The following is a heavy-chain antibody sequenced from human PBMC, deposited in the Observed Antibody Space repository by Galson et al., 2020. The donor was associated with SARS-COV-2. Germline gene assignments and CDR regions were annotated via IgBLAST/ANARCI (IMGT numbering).Heavy chain of an antibody. D-gene: IGHD5-18*01. CDR3: ARDYRGSGYSYQYGMDV. V-gene: IGHV3-21*01. Sequence: GGSLRLSCAASGFTFSSYSMNWVRQAPGKGLEWVSSISSSSSYIYYADSVKGRFTISRDNAKNSLYLQMNSLRAEDTAVYYCARDYRGSGYSYQYGMDVWGQGTTVTVSS. CDR2: ISSSSSYI. CDR1: GFTFSSYS. J-gene: IGHJ6*02.